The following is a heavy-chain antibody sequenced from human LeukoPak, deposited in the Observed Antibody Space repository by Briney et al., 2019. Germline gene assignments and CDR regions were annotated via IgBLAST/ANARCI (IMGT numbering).Heavy chain of an antibody. Sequence: SETLSLTCAVYGGSFSGYYWSWIRQPPGKGLEWIGEINHSGSTNYNPSLKSRVTISVDTSKNQFSLKLSSVTAADTAVYYCARDRGITMVRGVKFCYYYYMDVWGKGATVTVSS. D-gene: IGHD3-10*01. CDR3: ARDRGITMVRGVKFCYYYYMDV. CDR2: INHSGST. J-gene: IGHJ6*03. CDR1: GGSFSGYY. V-gene: IGHV4-34*01.